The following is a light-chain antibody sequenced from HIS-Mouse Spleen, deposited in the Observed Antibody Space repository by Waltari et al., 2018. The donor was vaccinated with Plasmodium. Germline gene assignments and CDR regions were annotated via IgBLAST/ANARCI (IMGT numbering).Light chain of an antibody. CDR2: AAS. Sequence: DIQLTQSPSLLSASVGDRVPITCRASQGISSYLAWYQQKPGKAPKLLIYAASTLQSGVPSRFSGSGSGTEFTLTISSLQPEDFATYYCQQLNSYPRTFGQGTKVEIK. CDR1: QGISSY. J-gene: IGKJ1*01. CDR3: QQLNSYPRT. V-gene: IGKV1-9*01.